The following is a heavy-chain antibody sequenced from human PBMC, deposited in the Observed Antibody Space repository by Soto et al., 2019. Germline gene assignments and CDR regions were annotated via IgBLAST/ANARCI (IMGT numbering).Heavy chain of an antibody. Sequence: ASVKVSCKASGYTFTGYYMHWVRQAPGQGLEWMGWINPNSGGTNYAQKLQGWVTMTRDTSISTAYMELSRLRSDDTAVYYCARENNSIGLYGGSNYYYGMDVSGQGTTVTVSS. CDR3: ARENNSIGLYGGSNYYYGMDV. D-gene: IGHD6-19*01. J-gene: IGHJ6*02. CDR1: GYTFTGYY. CDR2: INPNSGGT. V-gene: IGHV1-2*04.